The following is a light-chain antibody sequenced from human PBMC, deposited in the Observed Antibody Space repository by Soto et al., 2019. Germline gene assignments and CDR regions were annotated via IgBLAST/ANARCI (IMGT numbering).Light chain of an antibody. CDR3: QQSYSTPYT. Sequence: EIQMTQSTSFLSVSVGDIVTITCRASQSISSYLNWYQQKPGKAPKLLIYAASSLQSGVPSRFSGSGSGTDFTLTISSLQPEDFATYYCQQSYSTPYTFGQGTKLEIK. CDR2: AAS. J-gene: IGKJ2*01. V-gene: IGKV1-39*01. CDR1: QSISSY.